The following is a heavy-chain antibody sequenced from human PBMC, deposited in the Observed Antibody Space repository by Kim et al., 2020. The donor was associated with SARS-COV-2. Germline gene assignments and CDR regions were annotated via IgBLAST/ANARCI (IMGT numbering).Heavy chain of an antibody. V-gene: IGHV5-51*01. D-gene: IGHD3-10*01. CDR1: GYSFTSYW. CDR2: IYPGDSDT. Sequence: GESLKISCKGSGYSFTSYWIGWVRQMPGKGLEWMGIIYPGDSDTRYSPSFQGQVTISADKSISTAYLQWSSLKASDTAMYYCARHLGPRGQEQYNWFDPWGQGTLVTVSS. CDR3: ARHLGPRGQEQYNWFDP. J-gene: IGHJ5*02.